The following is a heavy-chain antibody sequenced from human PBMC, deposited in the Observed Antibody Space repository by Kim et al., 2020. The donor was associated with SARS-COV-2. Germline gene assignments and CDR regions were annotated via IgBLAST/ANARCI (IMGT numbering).Heavy chain of an antibody. V-gene: IGHV3-49*02. CDR2: TT. D-gene: IGHD4-17*01. Sequence: TTEYASSVKGRFTISRDDSKSIAYLQMNSLKTEDTAVYYCTRDGVTTHAYWGQGTLVTVSS. CDR3: TRDGVTTHAY. J-gene: IGHJ4*02.